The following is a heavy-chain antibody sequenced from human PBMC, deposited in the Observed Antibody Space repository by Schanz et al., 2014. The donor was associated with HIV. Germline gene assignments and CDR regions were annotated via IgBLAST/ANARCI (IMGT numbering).Heavy chain of an antibody. J-gene: IGHJ2*01. Sequence: VQLVESGGGLVQPGGSLRLSCAASGFTFSSYAMSWIRQSPGKGLEWIGEINHSGSINYNPPLKSRVTMSVDTSKNQFSLKLSSVTAADTAVYYCARVRGRSPTPKYFDLWGRGTLVTVSS. D-gene: IGHD2-15*01. CDR3: ARVRGRSPTPKYFDL. CDR1: GFTFSSYA. V-gene: IGHV4-34*10. CDR2: INHSGSI.